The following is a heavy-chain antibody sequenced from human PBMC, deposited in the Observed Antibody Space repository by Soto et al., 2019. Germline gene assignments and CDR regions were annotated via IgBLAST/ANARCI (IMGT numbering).Heavy chain of an antibody. D-gene: IGHD1-26*01. CDR3: ARRVGYSGSYYFDN. V-gene: IGHV4-39*01. J-gene: IGHJ4*02. CDR2: IFYSGRT. CDR1: GDSISSSRNY. Sequence: NPSETLSLTCTASGDSISSSRNYWGWVRQPPGKGLQWIGSIFYSGRTSHNPSLQRRVSISVDTSKNQFSLKLRSVTAADTAVYYCARRVGYSGSYYFDNWGQGTLVTVS.